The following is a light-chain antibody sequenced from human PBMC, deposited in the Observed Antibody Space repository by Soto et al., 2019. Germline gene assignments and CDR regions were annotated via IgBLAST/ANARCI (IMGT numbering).Light chain of an antibody. CDR3: CSYAGSSTLV. V-gene: IGLV2-23*02. Sequence: QSALTQPASVSGSAGQSITISCTGTSSDVGSYNLVSWYQQHPGKAPKLMIYEVSKRPSGVSSRFSGSKSGNTASLTISGLQAEDEADYYYCSYAGSSTLVFGGGTKVTVL. CDR2: EVS. J-gene: IGLJ3*02. CDR1: SSDVGSYNL.